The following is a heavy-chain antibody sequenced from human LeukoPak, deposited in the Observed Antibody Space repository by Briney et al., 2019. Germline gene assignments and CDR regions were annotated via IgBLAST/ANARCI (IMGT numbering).Heavy chain of an antibody. CDR2: INPSGGST. Sequence: ASVKVSCKASGYTFTTYYIHWVRQAPGQGLEWMGIINPSGGSTSYVQKFQGRVSMTRDTSTRTVDMELSSLRSEDTAVYYCAKGAYGSGSAQPGIDYWGQGTLVTVSS. V-gene: IGHV1-46*01. CDR3: AKGAYGSGSAQPGIDY. J-gene: IGHJ4*02. D-gene: IGHD3-10*01. CDR1: GYTFTTYY.